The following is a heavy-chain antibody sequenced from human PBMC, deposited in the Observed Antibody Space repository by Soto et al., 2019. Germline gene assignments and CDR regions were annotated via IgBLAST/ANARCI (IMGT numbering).Heavy chain of an antibody. CDR1: GGTFSSYT. Sequence: QVQLVQSGAEVKKPGSSVKVSCKASGGTFSSYTISWVRQAPGQGLEWMGRLIPILGIANYAQKFQGRVTINADKSTSTAYMELSSLRSEDTAVYYCARAYSSGWDRDAFDIWGQGTMVTVSS. V-gene: IGHV1-69*02. CDR2: LIPILGIA. J-gene: IGHJ3*02. CDR3: ARAYSSGWDRDAFDI. D-gene: IGHD6-19*01.